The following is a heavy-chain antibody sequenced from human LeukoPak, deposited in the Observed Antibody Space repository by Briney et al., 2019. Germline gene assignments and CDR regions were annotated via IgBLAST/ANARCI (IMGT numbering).Heavy chain of an antibody. CDR3: AREVDSITIFGVVTNPFDP. CDR1: GFTFSSYA. V-gene: IGHV3-23*01. CDR2: ISGSGGST. Sequence: GGSLRLSCAASGFTFSSYAMSWVRQAPGKGLEWVSAISGSGGSTYYADSVKGRFTISRDNSKNTLYLQMNSLRAEDTAVYYCAREVDSITIFGVVTNPFDPWGQGTLVTVSS. D-gene: IGHD3-3*01. J-gene: IGHJ5*02.